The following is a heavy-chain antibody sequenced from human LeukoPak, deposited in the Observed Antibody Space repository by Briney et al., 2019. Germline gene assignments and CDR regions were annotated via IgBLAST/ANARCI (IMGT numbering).Heavy chain of an antibody. D-gene: IGHD5-18*01. J-gene: IGHJ4*02. V-gene: IGHV3-23*01. CDR3: TKGTIWLPFDY. CDR1: GFTFSNYA. CDR2: ISGSGGST. Sequence: GGSLRLSCAASGFTFSNYAMSWARQAPGKGLEWVSAISGSGGSTYYADSVKGRFTISRDNSKNTLYLQMNSLRAEDTAVYYCTKGTIWLPFDYWGQGTPVTVSS.